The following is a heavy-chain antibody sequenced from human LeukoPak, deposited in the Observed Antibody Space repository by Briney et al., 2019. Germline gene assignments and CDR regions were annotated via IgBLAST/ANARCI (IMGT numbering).Heavy chain of an antibody. J-gene: IGHJ4*02. CDR2: IYYSGST. D-gene: IGHD3-3*01. CDR1: GGSISSSSYY. Sequence: SETLSLTCTVSGGSISSSSYYWGWIRQPPGKGLEWIGSIYYSGSTYYNPSLKSRVTISVDTSKNQFSLKLSSVTAADTAVYYCARGNLYDFWSGYNLDYWGQGTLVTVSS. CDR3: ARGNLYDFWSGYNLDY. V-gene: IGHV4-39*01.